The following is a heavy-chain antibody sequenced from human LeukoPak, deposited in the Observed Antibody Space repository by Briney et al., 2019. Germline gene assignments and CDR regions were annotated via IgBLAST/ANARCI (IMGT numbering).Heavy chain of an antibody. J-gene: IGHJ4*02. D-gene: IGHD4-17*01. V-gene: IGHV3-64*05. Sequence: GGSLRLSCSASGFAFSRYGMHWVRQAPGKGLEYVSSISSSGGSTNYPDSVKGRFTISRDNSKNTLYVDMSSLRPEDTAVYYCVKDRGGDSVFDYWGQGTLVTVSS. CDR3: VKDRGGDSVFDY. CDR1: GFAFSRYG. CDR2: ISSSGGST.